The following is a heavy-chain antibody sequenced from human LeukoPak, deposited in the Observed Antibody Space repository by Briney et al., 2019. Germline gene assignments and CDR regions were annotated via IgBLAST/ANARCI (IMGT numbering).Heavy chain of an antibody. CDR3: ARGLSSTYYYDSSGYYPRGVFDY. CDR2: IYYSGST. CDR1: GGSISSYY. Sequence: SETLSLTCTVSGGSISSYYWSWIRQPPGKGLEWIGYIYYSGSTNYNPSLKSRVTISVDTSKNQFSPKLSSVPAADTAVYYCARGLSSTYYYDSSGYYPRGVFDYWGQGTLVTVSS. J-gene: IGHJ4*02. V-gene: IGHV4-59*01. D-gene: IGHD3-22*01.